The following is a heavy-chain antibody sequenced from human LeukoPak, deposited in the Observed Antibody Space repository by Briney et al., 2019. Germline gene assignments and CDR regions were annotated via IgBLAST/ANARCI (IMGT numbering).Heavy chain of an antibody. V-gene: IGHV3-74*01. CDR2: INSDGSAT. CDR1: GFPFSSYW. J-gene: IGHJ6*02. CDR3: ASDSPYYGMDV. Sequence: GGSLRLSCAASGFPFSSYWMHWVRQVPGKGLLWVSRINSDGSATIYADSVRGRFTISRDNAKNTLYLQMSGLRAEDTAVDHCASDSPYYGMDVWGQGTTVTVSS.